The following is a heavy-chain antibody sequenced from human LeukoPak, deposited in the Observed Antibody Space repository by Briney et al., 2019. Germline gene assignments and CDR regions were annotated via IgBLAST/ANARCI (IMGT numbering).Heavy chain of an antibody. J-gene: IGHJ4*02. CDR2: ISSSSSYT. CDR3: AKAEYQLLPDHFDY. Sequence: SGGSLRLSCAASGFTFSDYYMSWIRQAPGKGLEWVSYISSSSSYTNYADSVKGRFTIYRDNAKNSLYLQMNSLRAEDTAVYYCAKAEYQLLPDHFDYWGQGTLVTVSS. D-gene: IGHD2-2*01. CDR1: GFTFSDYY. V-gene: IGHV3-11*06.